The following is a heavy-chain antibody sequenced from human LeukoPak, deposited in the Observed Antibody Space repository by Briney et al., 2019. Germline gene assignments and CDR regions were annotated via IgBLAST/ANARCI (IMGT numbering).Heavy chain of an antibody. CDR1: GGSISSSSYY. CDR3: ARHARAIKSLGSLLYYFDY. Sequence: TPSETLSLTCTVSGGSISSSSYYWGWIRQPPGKGLEWIGSIYYSGSTYYNPSLKSRVTISVGTSKNQFSLKLSSVTAADTAVYYCARHARAIKSLGSLLYYFDYWGQGTLVTVSS. D-gene: IGHD1-26*01. V-gene: IGHV4-39*01. CDR2: IYYSGST. J-gene: IGHJ4*02.